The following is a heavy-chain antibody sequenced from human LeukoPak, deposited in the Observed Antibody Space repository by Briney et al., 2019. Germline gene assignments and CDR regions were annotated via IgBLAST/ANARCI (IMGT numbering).Heavy chain of an antibody. D-gene: IGHD3-22*01. CDR1: GLTFSSYG. CDR3: AKDSGMIVVVSDFDY. Sequence: GGSLRLSCAASGLTFSSYGMHWVRQAPGKGLEWVAVISYDGSNKYYADSVKGRFTISRDNSKNTLYLQMNSLRAEDTAVYYCAKDSGMIVVVSDFDYWGQGTLVTVSS. CDR2: ISYDGSNK. V-gene: IGHV3-30*18. J-gene: IGHJ4*02.